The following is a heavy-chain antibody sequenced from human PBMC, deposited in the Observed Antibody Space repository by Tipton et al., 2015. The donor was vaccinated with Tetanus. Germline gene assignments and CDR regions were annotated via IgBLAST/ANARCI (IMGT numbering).Heavy chain of an antibody. CDR1: GVSMIDSY. V-gene: IGHV4-4*07. D-gene: IGHD3-16*01. Sequence: TLSLTCTVSGVSMIDSYWNWIRQPAGKGLEWIGRIYSSGTTNYDPSLRGRVTMSIDTSKNHFSLKLDSVTAADTAIYYCARALKQGENWFDPWGQGTLVPVSS. CDR2: IYSSGTT. CDR3: ARALKQGENWFDP. J-gene: IGHJ5*02.